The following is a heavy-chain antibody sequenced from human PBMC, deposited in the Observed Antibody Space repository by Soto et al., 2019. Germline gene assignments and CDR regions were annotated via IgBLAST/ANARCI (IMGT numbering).Heavy chain of an antibody. CDR3: ARTPYDYFYYYGLDV. Sequence: EVQLLESGGGLVQPGGSLRLSCVASGFAFRNYAMSWVRRAPGKGLEWVSSITGSGTTTEYADSVKGRFTISRDNSKNTLYLQMNSLRAEDTAVHYCARTPYDYFYYYGLDVWGQGTTVTVSS. J-gene: IGHJ6*02. CDR2: ITGSGTTT. CDR1: GFAFRNYA. V-gene: IGHV3-23*01.